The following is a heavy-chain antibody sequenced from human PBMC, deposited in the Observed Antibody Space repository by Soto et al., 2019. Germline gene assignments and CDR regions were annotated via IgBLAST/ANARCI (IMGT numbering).Heavy chain of an antibody. CDR1: GGTFSSYA. D-gene: IGHD6-6*01. Sequence: SVKVSCKASGGTFSSYAISWVRQAPGQGLEWMGGIIPIFGTANYAQKFQGRVTITADESTSTAYMELSSLRSEDTAVYYCARSDSFQYSSSSHWGQGTLVTVSS. V-gene: IGHV1-69*13. J-gene: IGHJ4*02. CDR3: ARSDSFQYSSSSH. CDR2: IIPIFGTA.